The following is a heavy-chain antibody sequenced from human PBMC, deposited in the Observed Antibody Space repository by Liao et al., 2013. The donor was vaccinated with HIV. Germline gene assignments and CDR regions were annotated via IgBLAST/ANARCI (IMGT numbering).Heavy chain of an antibody. CDR1: GGSFLDTMLL. CDR3: AREQELRFLEWLLYY. CDR2: ISSNGTT. Sequence: QLQESGPRLVKPSETLSLSCNVSGGSFLDTMLLWGWIRQTPRKGLEWIGSISSNGTTDYHPSLKSRVTISVDTSKNQFSLKLSSVTAADTAVYYCAREQELRFLEWLLYYWGQGTLVTVSS. D-gene: IGHD3-3*01. J-gene: IGHJ4*02. V-gene: IGHV4-39*07.